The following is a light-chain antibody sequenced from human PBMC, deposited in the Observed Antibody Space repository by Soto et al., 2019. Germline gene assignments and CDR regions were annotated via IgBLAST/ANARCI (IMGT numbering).Light chain of an antibody. CDR1: SGSVSTSYY. Sequence: QAVVTQEPSFSVSPGGTVTLTCGLSSGSVSTSYYPSWHQQTPGQAPRTLIYNTDTRSSGVPDRFSGSILGNKAALTITGAQADDESEYYCMLYMGSVFWVFGGRTKLTVL. CDR3: MLYMGSVFWV. CDR2: NTD. J-gene: IGLJ3*02. V-gene: IGLV8-61*01.